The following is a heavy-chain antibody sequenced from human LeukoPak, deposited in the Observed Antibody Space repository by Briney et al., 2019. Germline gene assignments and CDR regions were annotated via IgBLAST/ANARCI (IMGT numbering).Heavy chain of an antibody. CDR3: ARWLRGYCSGGSCYLDAAFDI. V-gene: IGHV4-4*07. Sequence: PSETLSLACTVSGGSISSYYWSWIRQPAGKGLEWIGRIYTSGSTNYNPSLKSRVTMSVDTSKNQFSLKLSSATAADTAVYYCARWLRGYCSGGSCYLDAAFDIWGQGTMVTVSS. J-gene: IGHJ3*02. CDR1: GGSISSYY. CDR2: IYTSGST. D-gene: IGHD2-15*01.